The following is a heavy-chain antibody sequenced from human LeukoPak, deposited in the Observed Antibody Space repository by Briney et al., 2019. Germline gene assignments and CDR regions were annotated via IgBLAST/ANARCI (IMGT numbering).Heavy chain of an antibody. J-gene: IGHJ4*02. CDR2: INHSGSI. CDR1: GGSFSDYY. Sequence: SETLSLTCGVYGGSFSDYYWGWIRQPPGKGLEWLGEINHSGSINYNPSLKSRFTISVDTSKKHFSLNLSSVTAADTAVYYCARIIYRAAAGTFDYWGQGTLVTVSS. D-gene: IGHD6-13*01. CDR3: ARIIYRAAAGTFDY. V-gene: IGHV4-34*01.